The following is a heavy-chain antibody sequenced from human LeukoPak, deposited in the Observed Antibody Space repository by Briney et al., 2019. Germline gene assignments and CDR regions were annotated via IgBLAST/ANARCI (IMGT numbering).Heavy chain of an antibody. CDR1: GGTFTTYP. J-gene: IGHJ4*02. Sequence: SVKVSCKASGGTFTTYPISWVRQAPGQGLEWMGGIIPIFGTPHFPQKFQGRVSITTDESTSTAYLELSSLGSDDTAVYYCANIQDGSNSGWSPPFDCWGQGTLVTVSS. D-gene: IGHD6-19*01. CDR2: IIPIFGTP. V-gene: IGHV1-69*05. CDR3: ANIQDGSNSGWSPPFDC.